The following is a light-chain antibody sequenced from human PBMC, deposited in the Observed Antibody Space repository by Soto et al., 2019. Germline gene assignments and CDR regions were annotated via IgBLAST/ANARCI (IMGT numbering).Light chain of an antibody. V-gene: IGKV3-11*01. CDR1: QSVSSY. Sequence: IVLTQSPATLSLSPGERATLSCRASQSVSSYLAWYQQRPGQAPRLLIHDASDRATGIPARFSGSGSGTDFTLTISSLEPEDFALYYCQQRSSWPITFGQGTRLEIK. CDR2: DAS. J-gene: IGKJ5*01. CDR3: QQRSSWPIT.